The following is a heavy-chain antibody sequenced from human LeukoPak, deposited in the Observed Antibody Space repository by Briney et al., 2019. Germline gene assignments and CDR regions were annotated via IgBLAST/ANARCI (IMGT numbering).Heavy chain of an antibody. D-gene: IGHD2-15*01. CDR3: ARDPYRGYCSGGSCFTYYFDY. CDR1: GFTFSGYA. V-gene: IGHV3-64*01. CDR2: ISSNGGST. Sequence: GGSLRLSCAASGFTFSGYAMHWVRQAPGKGLEYVSAISSNGGSTYYANSVKGRFTISRDNSKNKLYLQMGSLRAEDMAVYYCARDPYRGYCSGGSCFTYYFDYWGQGTLVTVSS. J-gene: IGHJ4*02.